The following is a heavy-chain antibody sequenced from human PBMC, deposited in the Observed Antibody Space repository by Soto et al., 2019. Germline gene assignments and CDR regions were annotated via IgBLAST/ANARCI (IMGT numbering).Heavy chain of an antibody. CDR1: GASINNTSYY. J-gene: IGHJ5*02. CDR3: GRPWGIGLTPPGP. D-gene: IGHD6-13*01. Sequence: SETLSPTCTVSGASINNTSYYWGWIRQSPGKGLEWIGNIYYSGKTYYSPSLKSRVSISVDASRNQFSLRLSSVTAADTAVYYCGRPWGIGLTPPGPWGQGVLVTVSS. CDR2: IYYSGKT. V-gene: IGHV4-39*01.